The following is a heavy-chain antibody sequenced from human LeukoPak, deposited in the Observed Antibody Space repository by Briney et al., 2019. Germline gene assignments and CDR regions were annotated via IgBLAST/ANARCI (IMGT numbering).Heavy chain of an antibody. CDR1: GYTFTSYY. CDR3: ASISSHFLRPPYFAY. D-gene: IGHD2/OR15-2a*01. Sequence: ASVKVSCKASGYTFTSYYMHWVRQAPGKGLEWMGGFDPEDGETIYAQKFQGRVTMTEDTSTDTAYMELSSLRSEDTAVYYCASISSHFLRPPYFAYWGQGTLVTVSS. V-gene: IGHV1-24*01. CDR2: FDPEDGET. J-gene: IGHJ4*02.